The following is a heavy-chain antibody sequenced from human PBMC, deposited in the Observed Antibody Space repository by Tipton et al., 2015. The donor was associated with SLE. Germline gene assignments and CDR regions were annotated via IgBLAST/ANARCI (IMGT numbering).Heavy chain of an antibody. Sequence: RSLRLSCTVSGASITSHYWGWIRQHPGMGLEWIGSIYYSGSTYYNPSLMSRITISVDTYTNHFSLTLTSVTAADTAVYFCARVGDTGVIDYWGQGTLVTVSS. V-gene: IGHV4-31*02. CDR2: IYYSGST. D-gene: IGHD2-21*01. CDR3: ARVGDTGVIDY. J-gene: IGHJ4*02. CDR1: GASITSHY.